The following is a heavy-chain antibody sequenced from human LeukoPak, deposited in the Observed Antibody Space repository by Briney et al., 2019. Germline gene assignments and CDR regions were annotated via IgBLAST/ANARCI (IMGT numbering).Heavy chain of an antibody. CDR3: ARGGPTYSPDY. Sequence: GGSLRLSCAASGFTVSSNYMSWDRQAPGKGLEWVSVIYSGGSTYYADSVKGRFTISRDNSKNTLYLQMNSLRAEDTAVYYCARGGPTYSPDYWGQGTLVTVSS. V-gene: IGHV3-66*01. D-gene: IGHD2-21*01. J-gene: IGHJ4*02. CDR2: IYSGGST. CDR1: GFTVSSNY.